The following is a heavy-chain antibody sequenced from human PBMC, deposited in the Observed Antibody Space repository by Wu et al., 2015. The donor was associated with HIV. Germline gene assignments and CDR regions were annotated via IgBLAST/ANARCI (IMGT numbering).Heavy chain of an antibody. CDR1: SGSVSSYY. CDR3: ARDHYDSGLWD. J-gene: IGHJ4*02. V-gene: IGHV4-4*07. D-gene: IGHD3-22*01. Sequence: QVQLQESGPGLVKPSETLSLTCTVSSGSVSSYYWNWIRQPAGKGLEWIGHMSNNGNANYNPSLKSRTTMSLDTSKNYFSLKLRSVTAADTAVYYCARDHYDSGLWDWGQGTLVTVSS. CDR2: MSNNGNA.